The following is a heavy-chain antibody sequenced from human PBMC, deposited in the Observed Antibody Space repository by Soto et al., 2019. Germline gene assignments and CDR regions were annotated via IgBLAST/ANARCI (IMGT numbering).Heavy chain of an antibody. CDR3: ARDSHYDTYDC. V-gene: IGHV3-7*01. CDR1: GFSFTNSW. Sequence: EVQLVESGGGLVQPGGSLRLSCAASGFSFTNSWMTWVRQAPGKGLEWVANIKPDGSAKNYVDSMKGRIAISRDNAKNSVYLQMNSLRVEDTAMYYCARDSHYDTYDCWGQGTLVTVSS. J-gene: IGHJ4*02. D-gene: IGHD3-3*01. CDR2: IKPDGSAK.